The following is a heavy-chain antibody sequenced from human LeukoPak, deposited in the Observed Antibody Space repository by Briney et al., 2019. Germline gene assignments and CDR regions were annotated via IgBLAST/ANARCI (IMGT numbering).Heavy chain of an antibody. CDR3: AKGGPAGSCFDY. J-gene: IGHJ4*02. Sequence: QAGGSLRLSCAASGFTFSSYAMSWVRQAPGKGLEWVSAISGSGGSTYYADSVKGRFTISRDNSKNTLYLQMNSLRAKDTAVYYCAKGGPAGSCFDYWGQGTLVTVSS. D-gene: IGHD2-2*01. V-gene: IGHV3-23*01. CDR2: ISGSGGST. CDR1: GFTFSSYA.